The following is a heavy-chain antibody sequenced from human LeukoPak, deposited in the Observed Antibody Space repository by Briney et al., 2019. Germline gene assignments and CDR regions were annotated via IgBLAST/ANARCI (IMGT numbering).Heavy chain of an antibody. CDR2: IYSNRS. V-gene: IGHV4-4*07. CDR3: ARSGLGYCSGGSCHDNWFDP. Sequence: PSETLSLTCTVSGAPISSYYWSWIRQPAGKGLEWIGRIYSNRSIYNPSLKSRVTISVDTSKNQSSLKLSSVTAADTAVYYCARSGLGYCSGGSCHDNWFDPWGQGTLVTVSS. CDR1: GAPISSYY. D-gene: IGHD2-15*01. J-gene: IGHJ5*02.